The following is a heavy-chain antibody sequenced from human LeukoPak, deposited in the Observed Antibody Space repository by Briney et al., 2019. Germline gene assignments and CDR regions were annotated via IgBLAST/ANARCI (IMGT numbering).Heavy chain of an antibody. V-gene: IGHV3-48*01. CDR3: ARDRGPYYDSSIRGDY. J-gene: IGHJ4*02. D-gene: IGHD3-22*01. CDR1: GFTFSSYS. CDR2: ISSSSSTI. Sequence: GGSLRLSCAASGFTFSSYSMNWVRQAPGKGLEWVSYISSSSSTIYYADSVKGRFTISRDNAKNSLYLQMNSLRAEDTAVYYCARDRGPYYDSSIRGDYWGQGTLVTVSS.